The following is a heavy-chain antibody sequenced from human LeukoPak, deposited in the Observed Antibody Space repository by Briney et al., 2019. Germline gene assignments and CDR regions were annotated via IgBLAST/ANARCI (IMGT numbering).Heavy chain of an antibody. J-gene: IGHJ4*02. CDR1: GYPFTSYG. Sequence: ASVKVSCKASGYPFTSYGITWVRQAPGQGLEWMGWINPNSGDTNYAQKFQGRVTMTRDTSISTAYMELSRLRSDDTAVYYCASGGDGYNYYFDYWGQGTLVTVSS. D-gene: IGHD5-24*01. V-gene: IGHV1-2*02. CDR2: INPNSGDT. CDR3: ASGGDGYNYYFDY.